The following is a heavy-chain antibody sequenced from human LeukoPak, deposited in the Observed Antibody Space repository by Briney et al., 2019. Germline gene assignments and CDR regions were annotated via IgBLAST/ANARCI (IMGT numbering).Heavy chain of an antibody. V-gene: IGHV4-38-2*02. CDR3: ARATVAAAAPGGY. CDR1: GYSISSGYY. Sequence: SETLSLTCTVSGYSISSGYYWGRIRQPPGKGLEWIGSIYHSGSTYYNPSLKSRVTISVDTSKNQFSLKLSSVTAADTAVYYCARATVAAAAPGGYWGQGTLVTVSS. CDR2: IYHSGST. D-gene: IGHD6-13*01. J-gene: IGHJ4*02.